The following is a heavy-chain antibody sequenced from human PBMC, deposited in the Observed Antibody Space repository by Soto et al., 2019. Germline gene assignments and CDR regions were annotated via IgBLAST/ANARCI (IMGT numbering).Heavy chain of an antibody. V-gene: IGHV6-1*01. Sequence: SQTLSLTCAITGDSVSSNSVGWSWVRQSPSRGLEWLGRTYYRSKWYYEYAVSVRGRITINPDTSKNQYSLQLNSVTPEDTAVYFCARGEQYSGRIFDYWGQGTLVTV. CDR2: TYYRSKWYY. CDR3: ARGEQYSGRIFDY. CDR1: GDSVSSNSVG. D-gene: IGHD1-26*01. J-gene: IGHJ4*01.